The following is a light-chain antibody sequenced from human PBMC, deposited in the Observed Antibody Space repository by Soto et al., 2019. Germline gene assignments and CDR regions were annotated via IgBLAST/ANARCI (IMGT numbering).Light chain of an antibody. J-gene: IGLJ2*01. V-gene: IGLV2-14*01. Sequence: QSALTQPPSASGSPGQSVTISCTGTKNDIGVYDFVSWYQHHPGKAPRLIIYEVTNRPSGVSSRFSGSNSGNTASLIISGLQAEDEAEYYCSSYTSSSAPHVVFGGGTKLTVL. CDR1: KNDIGVYDF. CDR3: SSYTSSSAPHVV. CDR2: EVT.